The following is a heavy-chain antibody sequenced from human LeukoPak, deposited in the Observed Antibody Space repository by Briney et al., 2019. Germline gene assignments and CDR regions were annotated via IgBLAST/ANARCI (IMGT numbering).Heavy chain of an antibody. Sequence: PSETLSLTCTVSGGPISSYYWSWIQQPPGKGLEWIGYIYYSGSTNYNPSLKSRVTISVDTSKNQFSLKLSSVTAADTAVYYCARHAVPYSSGGLYYFDYWGQGTLVTVSS. D-gene: IGHD6-19*01. J-gene: IGHJ4*02. CDR3: ARHAVPYSSGGLYYFDY. V-gene: IGHV4-59*08. CDR2: IYYSGST. CDR1: GGPISSYY.